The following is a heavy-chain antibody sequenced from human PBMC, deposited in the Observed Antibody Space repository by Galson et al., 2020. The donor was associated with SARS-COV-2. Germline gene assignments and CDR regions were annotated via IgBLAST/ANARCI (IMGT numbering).Heavy chain of an antibody. CDR2: ISYDGSNK. D-gene: IGHD4-17*01. CDR3: AREDYGDYGMDV. Sequence: GGSLRLSCAASGFTFSSYGMHWVRQAPGKGLEWVAVISYDGSNKYYADSVKGRFTISRDNSKNTLYLQMNSLRAEDTAVYYCAREDYGDYGMDVWCQGTTVTVSS. CDR1: GFTFSSYG. J-gene: IGHJ6*02. V-gene: IGHV3-30*19.